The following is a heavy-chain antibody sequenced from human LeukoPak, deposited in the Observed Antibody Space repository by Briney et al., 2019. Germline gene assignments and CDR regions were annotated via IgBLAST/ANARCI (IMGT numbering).Heavy chain of an antibody. Sequence: SVKVSCKASGGTFSSYAISWVRQAPGQGLEWMGGIIPIFGTANYAQKFRGRVTITADESTSTAYMELSSLRSEDTAVYYCARGVVPAAMRGYFDYWGQGTLVTVSS. V-gene: IGHV1-69*01. CDR2: IIPIFGTA. CDR1: GGTFSSYA. D-gene: IGHD2-2*01. CDR3: ARGVVPAAMRGYFDY. J-gene: IGHJ4*02.